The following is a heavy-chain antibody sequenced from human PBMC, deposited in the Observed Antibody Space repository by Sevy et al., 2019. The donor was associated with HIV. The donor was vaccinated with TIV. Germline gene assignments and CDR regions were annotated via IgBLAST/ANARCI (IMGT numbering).Heavy chain of an antibody. V-gene: IGHV3-23*01. D-gene: IGHD1-1*01. Sequence: GGSLRLSCAAPGFIFSSYVMSWVRQAPGKGLEWVSSISGSGGYTYYADSVKGRFTISRDNSNNMLYLQMNSLRAEDTAIYYCEAITTAGRDYWGQGTLVTVSS. CDR2: ISGSGGYT. CDR3: EAITTAGRDY. CDR1: GFIFSSYV. J-gene: IGHJ4*02.